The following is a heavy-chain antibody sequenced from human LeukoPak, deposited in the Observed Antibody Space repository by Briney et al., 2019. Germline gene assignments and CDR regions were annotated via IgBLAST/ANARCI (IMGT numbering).Heavy chain of an antibody. Sequence: ASVKVSCKASGYTFTSYAMNWVRQAPGQGLEWMGWINTNTGNPTYAQGFTGRFVFSLDTSVSTAYLQISSLKAEDTAVYYCARSGGPLYDILTGYYYYFDYWGQGTLVTVSS. CDR1: GYTFTSYA. CDR2: INTNTGNP. D-gene: IGHD3-9*01. CDR3: ARSGGPLYDILTGYYYYFDY. V-gene: IGHV7-4-1*02. J-gene: IGHJ4*02.